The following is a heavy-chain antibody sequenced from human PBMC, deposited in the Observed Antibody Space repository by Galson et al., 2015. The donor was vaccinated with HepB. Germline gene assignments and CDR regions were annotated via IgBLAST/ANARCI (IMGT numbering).Heavy chain of an antibody. CDR1: GFTFSSYG. D-gene: IGHD2-2*01. V-gene: IGHV3-30*18. Sequence: SLRLSCAASGFTFSSYGMHWVRQAPGKGLEWVAVISYDGSNKYYADSVKGRFTISRDNSKNTLYLQMNSLRAEDTAVYYCAKDRQSITKYGYFDYWGQGTLVTVSS. CDR2: ISYDGSNK. J-gene: IGHJ4*02. CDR3: AKDRQSITKYGYFDY.